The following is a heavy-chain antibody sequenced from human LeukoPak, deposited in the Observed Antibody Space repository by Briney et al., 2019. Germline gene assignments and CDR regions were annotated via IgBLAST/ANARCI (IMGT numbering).Heavy chain of an antibody. CDR3: ARSSSITARQYYYMDV. CDR2: IHYSGST. CDR1: GGSITSYY. J-gene: IGHJ6*03. V-gene: IGHV4-59*01. D-gene: IGHD6-6*01. Sequence: SETLSLTCTVSGGSITSYYWSWIRQPPGKGPEWIGYIHYSGSTNYNPSVKRRVTISVDTPKKQLSLKLSSVTAADTAVYYCARSSSITARQYYYMDVWGEGTTVTVSS.